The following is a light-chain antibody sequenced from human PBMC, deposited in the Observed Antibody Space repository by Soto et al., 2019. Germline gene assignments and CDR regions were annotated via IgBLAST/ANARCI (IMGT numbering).Light chain of an antibody. CDR3: SSCAGSDNLV. Sequence: QSALTQPPSASGSPGQSVTISCTGTSRDVGGYNYVSWYQQHPGKAPKLMIYEVSKRPSGVPDRFSGSKSGNTASLTVSGLQADDEADYYCSSCAGSDNLVFGGGTQLTVL. CDR2: EVS. V-gene: IGLV2-8*01. J-gene: IGLJ2*01. CDR1: SRDVGGYNY.